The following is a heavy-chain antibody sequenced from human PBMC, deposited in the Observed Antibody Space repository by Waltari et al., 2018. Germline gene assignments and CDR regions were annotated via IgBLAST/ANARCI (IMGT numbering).Heavy chain of an antibody. CDR1: GCTFNAYA. D-gene: IGHD3-3*01. CDR2: ISWNGGNL. J-gene: IGHJ4*02. CDR3: VLGGYYHNFFDY. Sequence: VQLVESGGGFIQPGRSLRLSCSGYGCTFNAYAMHWVRQGPGKGLEWVAGISWNGGNLGYADSVQGRFTISRDNARNSLYLQMNSLKPEDTALYYCVLGGYYHNFFDYWGQGTPVTVSS. V-gene: IGHV3-9*01.